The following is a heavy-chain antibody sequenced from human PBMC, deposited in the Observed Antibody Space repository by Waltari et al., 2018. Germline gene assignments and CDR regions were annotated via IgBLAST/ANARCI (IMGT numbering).Heavy chain of an antibody. CDR2: IRSKANSYAT. V-gene: IGHV3-73*02. CDR3: TRRIAARPLDY. D-gene: IGHD6-6*01. CDR1: GFTFSGSA. Sequence: EVQLVESGGGLVQPGGSLKLSCAASGFTFSGSAMHWFRQASGKGLEGVGRIRSKANSYATAYAASVKGRFTISRDDSKNTAYLQMNSLKTEDTAVYYCTRRIAARPLDYWGQGTLVTVSS. J-gene: IGHJ4*02.